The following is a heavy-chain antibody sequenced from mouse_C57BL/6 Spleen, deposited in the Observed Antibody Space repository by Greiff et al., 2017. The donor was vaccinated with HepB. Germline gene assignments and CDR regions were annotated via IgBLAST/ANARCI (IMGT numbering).Heavy chain of an antibody. CDR2: INPNNGGT. J-gene: IGHJ2*01. D-gene: IGHD4-1*01. V-gene: IGHV1-26*01. Sequence: EVQLQQSGPELVKPGASVKISCKASGYTFTDYYMNWVKQSHGKSLEWIGDINPNNGGTSYNQKFKGKATLTVDKSSSTAYMELRSLTSEDSAVYYCARGNLSGTEYFDYWGQGTTLTVSS. CDR1: GYTFTDYY. CDR3: ARGNLSGTEYFDY.